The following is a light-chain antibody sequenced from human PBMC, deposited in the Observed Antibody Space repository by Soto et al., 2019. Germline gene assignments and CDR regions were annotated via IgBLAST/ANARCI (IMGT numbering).Light chain of an antibody. J-gene: IGLJ1*01. V-gene: IGLV1-40*01. CDR1: SSNIGAGYD. CDR2: GNS. Sequence: QSVLTQPPSVSGAPGQRVTISCTGNSSNIGAGYDEHWYQQLPGTAPKLLIYGNSNRPSGVPDRFSGSKSGTSASLAITGLQAEDEADYYSQSYDSSLSGYVFGTGTKVTVL. CDR3: QSYDSSLSGYV.